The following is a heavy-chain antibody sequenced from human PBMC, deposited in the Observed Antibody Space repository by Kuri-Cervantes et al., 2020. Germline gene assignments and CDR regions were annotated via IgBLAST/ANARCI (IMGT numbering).Heavy chain of an antibody. CDR1: GVGFGSYT. CDR2: IIPILGIA. V-gene: IGHV1-69*04. J-gene: IGHJ6*02. D-gene: IGHD3-10*01. CDR3: ARDIEKGSYGSGSYPDAGRGYYYGMDV. Sequence: SCGVGFGSYTNSWVRQAPGQWLEWMGRIIPILGIANYAQKFQGRVTITADKSTSTAYMELSSLRSEDTAVYYCARDIEKGSYGSGSYPDAGRGYYYGMDVWGQGTTVNVSS.